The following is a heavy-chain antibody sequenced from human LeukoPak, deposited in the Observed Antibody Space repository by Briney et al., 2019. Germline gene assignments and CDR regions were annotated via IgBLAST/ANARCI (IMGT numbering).Heavy chain of an antibody. CDR2: VSDSGNTI. D-gene: IGHD1-26*01. Sequence: PGRSLRLSCAAYRFTFSNYAMSWVRHAPGKGLEWVSGVSDSGNTIYYADSVKGRFTISRDNSKNTVYLQMTSLRAEDTALYYCAKGVGTTMAYYFDYWGQGTLVTVSS. J-gene: IGHJ4*02. CDR3: AKGVGTTMAYYFDY. CDR1: RFTFSNYA. V-gene: IGHV3-23*01.